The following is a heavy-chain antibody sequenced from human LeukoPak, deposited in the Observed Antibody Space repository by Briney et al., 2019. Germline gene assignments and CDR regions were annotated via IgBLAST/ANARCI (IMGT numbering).Heavy chain of an antibody. J-gene: IGHJ5*02. D-gene: IGHD1-26*01. V-gene: IGHV4-30-4*08. CDR2: MHYTGNT. CDR3: ARHLSGSSWFDP. CDR1: GDSITSGDYY. Sequence: PSETLSLTCTVSGDSITSGDYYWTWIRQPPGKGLEWVAYMHYTGNTYYNSSLKSRLTISVDTAKNQFSMRLSFVTAADTAMYYCARHLSGSSWFDPWGQGTLVTVSS.